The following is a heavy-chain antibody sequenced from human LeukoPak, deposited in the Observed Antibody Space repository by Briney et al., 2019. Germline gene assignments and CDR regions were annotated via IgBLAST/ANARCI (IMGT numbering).Heavy chain of an antibody. V-gene: IGHV1-18*01. J-gene: IGHJ5*02. D-gene: IGHD3-3*01. CDR3: ARDGKAGYDFWSGYYPNWFDP. Sequence: GASVKVSCKASGYTSTSYGISWMRQAPGQGLEWMGWISAYNGNTNYAQKLQGRVTMTTDTSTSTAYMELRSLRSDDTAVYYCARDGKAGYDFWSGYYPNWFDPWGQGTLVTVSS. CDR2: ISAYNGNT. CDR1: GYTSTSYG.